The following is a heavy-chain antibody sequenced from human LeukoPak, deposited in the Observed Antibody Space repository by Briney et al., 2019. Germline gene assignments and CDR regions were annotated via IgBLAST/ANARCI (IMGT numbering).Heavy chain of an antibody. V-gene: IGHV3-21*01. CDR3: ARDGRFGFGESIYYYYYYGMDV. D-gene: IGHD3-10*01. CDR1: GFTFSSYS. CDR2: ISSSSSYI. J-gene: IGHJ6*02. Sequence: GGSLRLSCAASGFTFSSYSMNWVRQAPGKRLEWVSSISSSSSYIYYADSVKGRFTISRDNAKNSLYLQMNSLRAEDTAVYYCARDGRFGFGESIYYYYYYGMDVWGQGTTVTVSS.